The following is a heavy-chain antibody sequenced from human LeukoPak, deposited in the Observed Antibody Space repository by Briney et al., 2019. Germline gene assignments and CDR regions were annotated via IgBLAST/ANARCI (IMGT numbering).Heavy chain of an antibody. V-gene: IGHV3-48*02. Sequence: GGSLRLSCAASGFTFSSYSMNWVRQAPGKGLEWGSYISSDSRTIYYADSVKGRFTISRDSAKNSLYLQMRSLRDEDTAVYYCARYGSGTSYITNYFDYWGQGTLVTVSS. CDR3: ARYGSGTSYITNYFDY. D-gene: IGHD3-10*01. J-gene: IGHJ4*02. CDR2: ISSDSRTI. CDR1: GFTFSSYS.